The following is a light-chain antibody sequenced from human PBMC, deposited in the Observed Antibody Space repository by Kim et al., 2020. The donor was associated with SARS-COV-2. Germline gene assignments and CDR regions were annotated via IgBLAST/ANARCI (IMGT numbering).Light chain of an antibody. J-gene: IGKJ1*01. CDR3: QQYTNAPRT. V-gene: IGKV3-20*01. CDR1: PSITNNY. Sequence: THGERTTPPSRAGPSITNNYFAWYQHKPGQAPRLLIYGASSRATGIPDRFTGSGSVTDFTLTISRLEPEDSAAYYCQQYTNAPRTFGQGTKVDIK. CDR2: GAS.